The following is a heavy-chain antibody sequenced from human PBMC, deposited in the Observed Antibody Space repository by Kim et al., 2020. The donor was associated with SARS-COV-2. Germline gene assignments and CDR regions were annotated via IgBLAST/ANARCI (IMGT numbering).Heavy chain of an antibody. CDR1: GYTFTSYA. CDR2: INTNTGNP. J-gene: IGHJ4*02. V-gene: IGHV7-4-1*02. Sequence: ASVKVSCKASGYTFTSYAMNLVRQAPGQGLEWMGWINTNTGNPTYAQGFTGRFVFSLDTSVSTAYLQISSLKAEDTAVYYCARGWDGWDGKIYDSWGQGTLVTVSS. D-gene: IGHD1-26*01. CDR3: ARGWDGWDGKIYDS.